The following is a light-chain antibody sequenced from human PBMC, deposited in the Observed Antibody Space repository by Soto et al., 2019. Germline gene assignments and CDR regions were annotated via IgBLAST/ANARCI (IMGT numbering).Light chain of an antibody. Sequence: QSALTQPASVSGSPGQSITISCTGTSSDVGGYNYVSWYQQHPGKAPKLMIYEVSNRPSGVSNRFSGSKSGNTASLTISGLQAEDEADYYCSSYTSSSNWVCGGGTKLTVL. V-gene: IGLV2-14*01. J-gene: IGLJ3*02. CDR3: SSYTSSSNWV. CDR2: EVS. CDR1: SSDVGGYNY.